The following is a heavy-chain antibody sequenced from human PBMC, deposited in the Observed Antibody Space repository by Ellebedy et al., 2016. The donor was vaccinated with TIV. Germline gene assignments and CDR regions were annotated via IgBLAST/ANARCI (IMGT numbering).Heavy chain of an antibody. Sequence: MPGGSLRLSCSVSGGSINNYYWAWIRQPPGQGLEWIGDIHHSGNSLIHPSLKSRVTLSLDTSKSQFSLNLRSVTAADKATYYCARDLGRYGMDVWGQGTTVTVSS. CDR2: IHHSGNS. CDR1: GGSINNYY. V-gene: IGHV4-59*01. J-gene: IGHJ6*02. CDR3: ARDLGRYGMDV.